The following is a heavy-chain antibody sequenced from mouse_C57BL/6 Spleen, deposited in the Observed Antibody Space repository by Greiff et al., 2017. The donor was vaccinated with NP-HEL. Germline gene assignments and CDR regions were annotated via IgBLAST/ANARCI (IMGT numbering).Heavy chain of an antibody. CDR2: ISYNGSN. CDR1: GYSITSGYY. D-gene: IGHD1-1*01. Sequence: ESGPGLVKPSQSLSLTCSVTGYSITSGYYWNWIRQFPGNKLEWMGYISYNGSNNYNPSLKNRISITRDTSKNQFFLKLNSVTTEDTATYYCARAYGSRYDWYFDVWGTGTTVTVSS. J-gene: IGHJ1*03. CDR3: ARAYGSRYDWYFDV. V-gene: IGHV3-6*01.